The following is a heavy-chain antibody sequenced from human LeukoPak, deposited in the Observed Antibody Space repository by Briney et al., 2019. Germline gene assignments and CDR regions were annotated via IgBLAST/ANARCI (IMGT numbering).Heavy chain of an antibody. Sequence: ASVKVSCKASGYTFTSYGISWVRQAPGQGLEWMGWISAYNGNTSYAQKLQGRVTMTTDTSTSTAYMELRSLRSDDTAVYYCARSPATTIAVAAIREDWFDPWGQGTLVTVSS. D-gene: IGHD6-19*01. CDR1: GYTFTSYG. V-gene: IGHV1-18*01. CDR3: ARSPATTIAVAAIREDWFDP. CDR2: ISAYNGNT. J-gene: IGHJ5*02.